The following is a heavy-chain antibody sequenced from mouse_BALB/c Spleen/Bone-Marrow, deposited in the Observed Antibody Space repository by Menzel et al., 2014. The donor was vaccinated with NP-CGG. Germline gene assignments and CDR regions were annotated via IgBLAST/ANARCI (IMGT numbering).Heavy chain of an antibody. CDR3: TRGTGFDY. V-gene: IGHV3-2*02. D-gene: IGHD3-3*01. Sequence: EVQLVESGPGLVKPSQSLSLTCTVTGYSITSDYVRNWIRQFSGNKLEWMGYISYSGSTSYNPSLRSRISITRDTSKNQFFLQLNSVTTEDTATYYCTRGTGFDYWGQGTALTVSS. J-gene: IGHJ2*01. CDR1: GYSITSDYV. CDR2: ISYSGST.